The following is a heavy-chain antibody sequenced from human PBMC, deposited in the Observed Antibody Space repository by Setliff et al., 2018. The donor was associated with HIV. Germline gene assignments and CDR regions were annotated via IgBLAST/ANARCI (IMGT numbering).Heavy chain of an antibody. CDR2: IKRKTDGGTT. Sequence: SCTASGFTFTNAWLTWVRQAPGKGLEWVGRIKRKTDGGTTDYAAPVKGRFTISRDDSRNTLYLQMNNLKTEDTAMYYCTTDWGGGGGAPLDPWGQGTLVTVSS. V-gene: IGHV3-15*01. CDR1: GFTFTNAW. CDR3: TTDWGGGGGAPLDP. D-gene: IGHD2-21*01. J-gene: IGHJ5*02.